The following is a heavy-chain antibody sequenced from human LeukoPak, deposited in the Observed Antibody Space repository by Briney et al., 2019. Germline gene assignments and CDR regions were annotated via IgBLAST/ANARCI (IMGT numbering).Heavy chain of an antibody. J-gene: IGHJ4*02. CDR2: INHSGST. V-gene: IGHV4-34*01. CDR3: ARDSRFDFGELLSGGFDY. D-gene: IGHD3-10*01. CDR1: GGSFSGYY. Sequence: SETLSLTYAVYGGSFSGYYWSWIRQPPGKGLEWIGEINHSGSTNYNPSLKSRVTMSVDTSKNQFSLKLSSVTAEDTAVYYCARDSRFDFGELLSGGFDYWGQGTLVTVSS.